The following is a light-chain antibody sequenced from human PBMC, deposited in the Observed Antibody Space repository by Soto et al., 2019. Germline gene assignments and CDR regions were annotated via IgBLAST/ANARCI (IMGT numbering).Light chain of an antibody. V-gene: IGKV3-20*01. CDR3: RQYGSSPP. CDR2: GAS. Sequence: EIVLTQSPGTLSLSPGERATLSCRASQSVSSSYLAWYQQKPGQAPRLLIYGASSRATGIPDRFSGSGSGTDFTLTISRPEPEDFAVYYCRQYGSSPPFGGGTKVE. J-gene: IGKJ4*01. CDR1: QSVSSSY.